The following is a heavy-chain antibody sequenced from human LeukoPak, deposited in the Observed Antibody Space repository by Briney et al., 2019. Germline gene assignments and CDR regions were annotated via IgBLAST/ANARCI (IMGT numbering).Heavy chain of an antibody. CDR1: GFTFSSYS. CDR2: ISSSSSYI. CDR3: ASIVVVPAARSHFDY. V-gene: IGHV3-21*01. Sequence: GGSLRLSCAASGFTFSSYSMNWVRQAPGKGLEWVSSISSSSSYIYYADSVKGRFTISRDNAKNSLYLQMNSLRAEDTAMYYCASIVVVPAARSHFDYWGQGTLVTVSS. D-gene: IGHD2-2*01. J-gene: IGHJ4*02.